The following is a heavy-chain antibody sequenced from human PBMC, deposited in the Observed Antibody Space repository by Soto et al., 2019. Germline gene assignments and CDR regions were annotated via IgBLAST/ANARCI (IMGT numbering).Heavy chain of an antibody. CDR2: ISSSSSYI. D-gene: IGHD6-19*01. Sequence: SLRLSCAASGFTFSSYSMNWVRQAPGKGLEWVSSISSSSSYIYYADSVKGRFTISRDNAKNSLYLQMNSLRAEDTAVYYCAIIAVAGTFGESFDYWGQGTLVTVSS. V-gene: IGHV3-21*01. J-gene: IGHJ4*02. CDR3: AIIAVAGTFGESFDY. CDR1: GFTFSSYS.